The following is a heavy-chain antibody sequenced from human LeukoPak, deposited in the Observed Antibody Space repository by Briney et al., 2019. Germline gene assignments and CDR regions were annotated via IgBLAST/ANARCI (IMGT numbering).Heavy chain of an antibody. CDR3: AKEKMPAITMVRGVIQD. V-gene: IGHV3-9*01. Sequence: GGSLRLSCAASGFTFDDYAMHWVRQAPGKGLEWVSGISWNSGSIGYAGSVKGRFTTSRDNAKNSLYLQMNSLRAEDTALYYCAKEKMPAITMVRGVIQDWGQGTLVTVSS. CDR2: ISWNSGSI. D-gene: IGHD3-10*01. CDR1: GFTFDDYA. J-gene: IGHJ4*02.